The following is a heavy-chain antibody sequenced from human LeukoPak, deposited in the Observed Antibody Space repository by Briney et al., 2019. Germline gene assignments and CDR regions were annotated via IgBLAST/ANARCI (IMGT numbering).Heavy chain of an antibody. D-gene: IGHD5/OR15-5a*01. V-gene: IGHV4-59*12. CDR2: IYYSGST. CDR3: ARERGVYVRDFDY. J-gene: IGHJ4*02. Sequence: SETLSLTCTVSGGSISSYYWSWIRQPPGKGLEWIGYIYYSGSTNYNPSLKSRVTISVDTSKNQFSLKLSSVTAADTAVYYCARERGVYVRDFDYWGQGTLVTVSS. CDR1: GGSISSYY.